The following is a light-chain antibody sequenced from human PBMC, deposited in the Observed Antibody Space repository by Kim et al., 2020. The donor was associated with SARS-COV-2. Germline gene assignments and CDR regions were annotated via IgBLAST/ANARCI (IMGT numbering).Light chain of an antibody. Sequence: ALAQTVRLTCQGDSLRNYYATWYQQRPGQAPVLVLYGKYNRPSGIPDRFSGSASGNTASLTITGAQAEDEADYYCNSRDSSGDHVVFGGGTKLTVL. CDR3: NSRDSSGDHVV. CDR2: GKY. V-gene: IGLV3-19*01. CDR1: SLRNYY. J-gene: IGLJ3*02.